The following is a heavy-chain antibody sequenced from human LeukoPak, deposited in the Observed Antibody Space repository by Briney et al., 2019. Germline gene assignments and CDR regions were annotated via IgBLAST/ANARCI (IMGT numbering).Heavy chain of an antibody. Sequence: SETLSLTCTASGGSITNYFWTWIRQPAGTGLDSVGRIHSTGNRHYNPSLKSRVTMSVDTSKNHFSLNLSSVTAADTALYYCARYYCRGISCYTWIDYWGQGTLVTVSS. CDR3: ARYYCRGISCYTWIDY. J-gene: IGHJ4*02. D-gene: IGHD2-2*02. V-gene: IGHV4-4*07. CDR2: IHSTGNR. CDR1: GGSITNYF.